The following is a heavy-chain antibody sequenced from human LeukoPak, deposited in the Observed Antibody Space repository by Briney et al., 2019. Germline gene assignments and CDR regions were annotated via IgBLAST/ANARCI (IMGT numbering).Heavy chain of an antibody. Sequence: SETLSLTCAVYGGSFSGYYWSWIRQPPGKGLEWIGEINHSGSINYNPPLKSRVTISVDTSKNQFSLKLSSVTAADTAVYYCARAVYGSGSSPHGHWGQGTLVTVSS. J-gene: IGHJ4*02. V-gene: IGHV4-34*01. D-gene: IGHD3-10*01. CDR1: GGSFSGYY. CDR2: INHSGSI. CDR3: ARAVYGSGSSPHGH.